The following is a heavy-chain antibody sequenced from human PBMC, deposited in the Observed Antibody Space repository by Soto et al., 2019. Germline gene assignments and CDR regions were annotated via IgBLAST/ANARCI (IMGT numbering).Heavy chain of an antibody. CDR3: AKDEPWRSGENYYGMDV. CDR2: ISYDGSNK. J-gene: IGHJ6*02. Sequence: QVQLVESGGGVVQPGRSLRLSCAASGFTFSSYGMHWVHQAPGKGLEWVAVISYDGSNKYYADSVKGRFTISRDNSKNTLYLQMNSLRAEDTAVYYCAKDEPWRSGENYYGMDVWGQGTTVTVSS. CDR1: GFTFSSYG. V-gene: IGHV3-30*18. D-gene: IGHD3-3*01.